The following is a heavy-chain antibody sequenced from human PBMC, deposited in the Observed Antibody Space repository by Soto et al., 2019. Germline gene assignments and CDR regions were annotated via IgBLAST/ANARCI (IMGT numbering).Heavy chain of an antibody. CDR3: ARSQGSSTSLEIYYYYYYGMDV. Sequence: QVQLVQSGAEVKKPGSSEKDSCKASGGTFGSYASSWMRQAPGQGLECMGGIIPIPGTANYAQKFQGRVTIAAFESTSTAYMELSSLRSEDTAVYHCARSQGSSTSLEIYYYYYYGMDVWGQGTTVTVSS. J-gene: IGHJ6*02. D-gene: IGHD2-2*01. V-gene: IGHV1-69*01. CDR1: GGTFGSYA. CDR2: IIPIPGTA.